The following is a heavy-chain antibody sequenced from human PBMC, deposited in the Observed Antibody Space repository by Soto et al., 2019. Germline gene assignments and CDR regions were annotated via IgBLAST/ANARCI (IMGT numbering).Heavy chain of an antibody. Sequence: GGSPRLSCAASGVSFSSCWMSWVGQAPGKGLEWVANIKQDGSEKYYVDSVKGRFTISRDNAKNSLYLQMNSLRAEDTAVYYCARDRLDYDFWSGQRANYYYYMDVWGKGTTVTVSS. J-gene: IGHJ6*03. CDR3: ARDRLDYDFWSGQRANYYYYMDV. CDR2: IKQDGSEK. CDR1: GVSFSSCW. V-gene: IGHV3-7*01. D-gene: IGHD3-3*01.